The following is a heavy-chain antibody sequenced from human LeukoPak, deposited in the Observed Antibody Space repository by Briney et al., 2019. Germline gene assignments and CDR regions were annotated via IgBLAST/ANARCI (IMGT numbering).Heavy chain of an antibody. J-gene: IGHJ3*02. CDR3: ARGGRGSAAVVAPRSFDI. CDR2: IWYDGTNK. CDR1: GFTFSSYG. Sequence: GGSLRLSCAASGFTFSSYGMHWVRQAPGKGLEWVAVIWYDGTNKYYADSVKGRFIISRDISKNTLYLQMNSLRAEDSALYYCARGGRGSAAVVAPRSFDIWGQGTMVTVSS. D-gene: IGHD3-22*01. V-gene: IGHV3-33*01.